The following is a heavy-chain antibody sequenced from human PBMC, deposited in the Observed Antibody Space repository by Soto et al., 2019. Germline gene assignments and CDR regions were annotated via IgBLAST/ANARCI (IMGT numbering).Heavy chain of an antibody. CDR3: ARERIYGGNLADY. D-gene: IGHD2-21*02. V-gene: IGHV4-30-4*01. CDR2: IYYSGST. Sequence: SETLSLTCTVSGGSISSGDYYWSWIRQPPGKGLEWIGYIYYSGSTYYNPSLKSRVTISVDTSKNQFSLKLSSVTAADTAVYYCARERIYGGNLADYWGQGTLVTVSS. CDR1: GGSISSGDYY. J-gene: IGHJ4*02.